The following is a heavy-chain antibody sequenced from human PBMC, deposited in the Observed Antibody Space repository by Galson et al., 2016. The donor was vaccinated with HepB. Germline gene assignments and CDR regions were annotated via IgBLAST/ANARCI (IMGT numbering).Heavy chain of an antibody. CDR3: ARVAGGFDYVWGDYHRSYYFDY. CDR1: GFNVSDKY. J-gene: IGHJ4*02. V-gene: IGHV3-53*01. D-gene: IGHD3-16*01. Sequence: SLRLSCAASGFNVSDKYMTWVRQAPGKGLEWVSTIYTAGTTYYADSLRGRFTISRDNSKNTLYLQMNSLRAEDAAVYYCARVAGGFDYVWGDYHRSYYFDYWGQGTRVTVSS. CDR2: IYTAGTT.